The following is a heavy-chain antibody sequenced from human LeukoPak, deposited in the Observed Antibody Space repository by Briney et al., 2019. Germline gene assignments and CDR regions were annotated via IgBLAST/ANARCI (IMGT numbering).Heavy chain of an antibody. CDR1: GGSISSGSYY. V-gene: IGHV4-61*02. D-gene: IGHD3-22*01. CDR2: IYTSGST. CDR3: ARSGLTEVVVFDDAFDI. Sequence: SETLSLTCTVSGGSISSGSYYWRWIRQPAGKGLEWIGRIYTSGSTNYNRSLKSRITISVDTAKNQFSLKLSSVTAADTAVYYCARSGLTEVVVFDDAFDIWGQGTMVTVSS. J-gene: IGHJ3*02.